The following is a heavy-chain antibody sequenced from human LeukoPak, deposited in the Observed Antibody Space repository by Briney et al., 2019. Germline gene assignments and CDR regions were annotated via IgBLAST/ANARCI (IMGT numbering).Heavy chain of an antibody. Sequence: ASVKVSCKASGYTFTGYCMHWVRQAPGQGLEWMGWINPNSGGTNYAQKSQGRVTMTRDTSISTAYMELSRLRSDDTAVYYCARTPRDCSSTSCYLPNWGQGTLVTVSS. CDR3: ARTPRDCSSTSCYLPN. V-gene: IGHV1-2*02. J-gene: IGHJ4*02. CDR1: GYTFTGYC. D-gene: IGHD2-2*01. CDR2: INPNSGGT.